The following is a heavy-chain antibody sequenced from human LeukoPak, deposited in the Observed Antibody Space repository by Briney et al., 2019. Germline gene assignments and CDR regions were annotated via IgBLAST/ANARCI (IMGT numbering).Heavy chain of an antibody. J-gene: IGHJ4*02. D-gene: IGHD6-6*01. CDR2: IYPGDSDT. V-gene: IGHV5-51*01. CDR1: GYSFTNYW. CDR3: AREGRSSSPMDY. Sequence: GESLKISCKASGYSFTNYWIGWVRQMPGRGLEWMAIIYPGDSDTRYSPSFHGQVTISADKSISTAYPQWGSLKASDTAMYYCAREGRSSSPMDYWGQGTLVTVSS.